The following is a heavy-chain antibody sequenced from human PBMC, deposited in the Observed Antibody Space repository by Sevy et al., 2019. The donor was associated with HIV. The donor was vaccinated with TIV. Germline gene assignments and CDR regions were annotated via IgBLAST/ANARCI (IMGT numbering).Heavy chain of an antibody. V-gene: IGHV4-30-2*01. Sequence: SETLSLTCAVSGGSIRSGVYSWNWIRQPPGKGLEWIGYIYHSGNTYYNPSLKGRVTISIDTSQNQFSLKLSSVTAADTTIYYCSRDGGTMTTPGAFDIWGQGAMVTVSS. D-gene: IGHD4-17*01. J-gene: IGHJ3*02. CDR3: SRDGGTMTTPGAFDI. CDR1: GGSIRSGVYS. CDR2: IYHSGNT.